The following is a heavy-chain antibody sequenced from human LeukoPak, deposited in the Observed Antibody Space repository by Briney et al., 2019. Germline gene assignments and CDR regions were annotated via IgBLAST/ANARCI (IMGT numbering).Heavy chain of an antibody. J-gene: IGHJ6*02. V-gene: IGHV4-39*07. Sequence: SETLSLTCTVSGGSISSSSYYWGWIRQPPGKGLEWIGSIYYSGSTYYNPSLKSRVTISVDTSKNQFSLKLSSVTAADTAVYYCARVRVPFTIFAGMDVWGQGTTVTVSS. CDR2: IYYSGST. D-gene: IGHD3-3*01. CDR1: GGSISSSSYY. CDR3: ARVRVPFTIFAGMDV.